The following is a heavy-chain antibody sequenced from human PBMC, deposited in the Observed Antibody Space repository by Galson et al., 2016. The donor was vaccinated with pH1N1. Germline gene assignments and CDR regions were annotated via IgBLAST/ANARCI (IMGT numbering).Heavy chain of an antibody. CDR3: ARAPYCSNATCYSFWFDP. Sequence: SVKVSCKASGYTFTSYYMHWVRQAPGQGLEWMGIITPTGGRTSYAQKFKDRVAMTSDTSTSTVYMELYSLRSEDTAVYYCARAPYCSNATCYSFWFDPWGQGTPVTVSS. J-gene: IGHJ5*02. V-gene: IGHV1-46*01. CDR2: ITPTGGRT. CDR1: GYTFTSYY. D-gene: IGHD2-2*02.